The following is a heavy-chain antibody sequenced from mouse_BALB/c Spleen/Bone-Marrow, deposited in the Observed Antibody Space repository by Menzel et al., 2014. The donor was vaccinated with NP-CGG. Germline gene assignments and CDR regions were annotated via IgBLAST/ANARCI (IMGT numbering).Heavy chain of an antibody. CDR2: IYPGDGET. J-gene: IGHJ2*01. D-gene: IGHD2-10*02. V-gene: IGHV1-80*01. CDR1: GYPFXSYW. Sequence: QVQLQQSGAELVRPGSSVKISCKASGYPFXSYWMCWVKQRPGQGLEWIGQIYPGDGETNYNGKFKGNATLTADKSSSTAYMQLISLTSEDSAVYFCARKYGDYWGQGTTLTVSS. CDR3: ARKYGDY.